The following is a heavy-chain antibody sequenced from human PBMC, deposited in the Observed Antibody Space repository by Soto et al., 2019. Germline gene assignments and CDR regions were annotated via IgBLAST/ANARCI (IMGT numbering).Heavy chain of an antibody. CDR2: ISSSSSYI. J-gene: IGHJ3*02. V-gene: IGHV3-21*01. CDR1: GFTFSSYS. Sequence: GSLRLSCAASGFTFSSYSMNWVRQAPGKGLEWVSSISSSSSYIYYADSVKGRFTISRDNAKNSLYLQMNSLRAEDTAVYYCARLRRDGYNPDAFDIWGQGTMVTVSS. CDR3: ARLRRDGYNPDAFDI. D-gene: IGHD5-12*01.